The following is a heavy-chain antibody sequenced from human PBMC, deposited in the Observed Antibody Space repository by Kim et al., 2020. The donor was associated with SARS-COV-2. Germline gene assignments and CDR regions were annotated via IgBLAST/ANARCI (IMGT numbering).Heavy chain of an antibody. V-gene: IGHV4-59*08. J-gene: IGHJ5*02. CDR1: GGSLRNFY. CDR3: ARRSYSSVTGCFDS. D-gene: IGHD6-19*01. Sequence: SETLSLTCTVSGGSLRNFYWGWIRQSPGRELDFIGYIYYTGNTNYNPSLGSRVTISVDTSTNQYSLTLTSVTAADTAVYYCARRSYSSVTGCFDSWGRG. CDR2: IYYTGNT.